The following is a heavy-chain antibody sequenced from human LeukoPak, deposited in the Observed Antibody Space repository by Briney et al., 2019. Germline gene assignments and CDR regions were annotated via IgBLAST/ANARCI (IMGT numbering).Heavy chain of an antibody. Sequence: SETLSLTCGVSGGSFSGYYWSWIRQPPGKGLEWIGEINHTGSTNYNPSLKSRVTISLGTSKNQFSLKLRSVTAADTAVYYCANLYCSSSRCFTADSSDYFFYGMDVWGQGTTVTVSS. V-gene: IGHV4-34*01. CDR1: GGSFSGYY. J-gene: IGHJ6*02. CDR3: ANLYCSSSRCFTADSSDYFFYGMDV. D-gene: IGHD2-2*02. CDR2: INHTGST.